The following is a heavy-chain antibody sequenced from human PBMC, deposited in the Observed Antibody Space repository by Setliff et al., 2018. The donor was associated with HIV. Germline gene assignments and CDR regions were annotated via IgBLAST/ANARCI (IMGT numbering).Heavy chain of an antibody. J-gene: IGHJ4*02. CDR2: INTNTGNP. CDR3: ARDGYYYDSSGHLAYYFDY. V-gene: IGHV7-4-1*02. D-gene: IGHD3-22*01. CDR1: GYTFTSYA. Sequence: ASVKVSCKASGYTFTSYAMNWVRQAPGQGLEWMGWINTNTGNPTYAQGFTGRFVFSLDTSVSTAYLQTSSLKAEDIAVYYCARDGYYYDSSGHLAYYFDYWGQGTLVTVSS.